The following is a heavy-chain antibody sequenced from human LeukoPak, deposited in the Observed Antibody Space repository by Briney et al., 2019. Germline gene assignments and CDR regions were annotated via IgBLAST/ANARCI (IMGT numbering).Heavy chain of an antibody. Sequence: GGSLRLSCEASGFSFSSFGLHWVRQAPGKGLEWVGFLRYDGNNKYFADSVTGRFSISRDNSTNTVYMQMNSLRPEDTAVYHCAKDTGDYYDTSGNYYAGWFDPWGQGTLVTVSS. J-gene: IGHJ5*02. CDR1: GFSFSSFG. CDR3: AKDTGDYYDTSGNYYAGWFDP. CDR2: LRYDGNNK. D-gene: IGHD3-22*01. V-gene: IGHV3-30*02.